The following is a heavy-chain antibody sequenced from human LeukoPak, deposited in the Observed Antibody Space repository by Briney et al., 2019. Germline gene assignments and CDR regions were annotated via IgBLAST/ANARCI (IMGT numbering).Heavy chain of an antibody. V-gene: IGHV1-69*01. CDR3: AREEGRDIVVVPAAMGVGWFDP. J-gene: IGHJ5*02. D-gene: IGHD2-2*01. Sequence: SVKVSCKASEGTFSSYAISWVRQAPGQGLEWMGGIIPIFGTANYAQKFQGRVTITADESTSTAYMELSSLRSEDTAVYYCAREEGRDIVVVPAAMGVGWFDPWGQGTLVTVSS. CDR2: IIPIFGTA. CDR1: EGTFSSYA.